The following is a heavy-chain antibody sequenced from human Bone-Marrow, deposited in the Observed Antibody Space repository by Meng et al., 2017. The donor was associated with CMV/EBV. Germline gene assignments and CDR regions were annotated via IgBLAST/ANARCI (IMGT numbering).Heavy chain of an antibody. D-gene: IGHD2/OR15-2a*01. J-gene: IGHJ4*02. CDR3: ARVWAEYYYFGH. Sequence: SETLSLTCTVSGGSVSSGSYYWSWIRQPPGKGLEWIGYIYYSGSTNYNPSLKSRVTISVDTSKNQFSLKLSSVTAADTAVYYCARVWAEYYYFGHWGQGTLVTVSS. CDR1: GGSVSSGSYY. CDR2: IYYSGST. V-gene: IGHV4-61*01.